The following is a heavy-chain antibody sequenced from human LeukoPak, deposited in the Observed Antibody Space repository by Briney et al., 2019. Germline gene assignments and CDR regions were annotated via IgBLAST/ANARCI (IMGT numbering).Heavy chain of an antibody. CDR3: ASANGDHVDYYYYGMDV. J-gene: IGHJ6*02. D-gene: IGHD4-17*01. Sequence: SVKVSCKASGGTFSSYAISWVRQAPGQGLEWMGGTIPIFGTANYAQKFQGRVTITADESTSTAYMELSSLRSEDTAVYYCASANGDHVDYYYYGMDVWGQGTTVTVSS. CDR1: GGTFSSYA. V-gene: IGHV1-69*13. CDR2: TIPIFGTA.